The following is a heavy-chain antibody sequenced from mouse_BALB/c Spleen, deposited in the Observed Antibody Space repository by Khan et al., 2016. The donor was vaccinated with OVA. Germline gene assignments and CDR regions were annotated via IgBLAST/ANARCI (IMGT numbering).Heavy chain of an antibody. CDR3: ARSRWLLPAMDY. Sequence: QIQLVQSGPELKKPGETVKISCKASGYTFTNYGMNWMKQTPGKGLKWMGWTNTNTGEPTYVDEFKGRFAFSLETSASTAYLQINNLKNEVTATYFCARSRWLLPAMDYWGQGTSVTVSS. CDR1: GYTFTNYG. CDR2: TNTNTGEP. D-gene: IGHD2-3*01. J-gene: IGHJ4*01. V-gene: IGHV9-3*02.